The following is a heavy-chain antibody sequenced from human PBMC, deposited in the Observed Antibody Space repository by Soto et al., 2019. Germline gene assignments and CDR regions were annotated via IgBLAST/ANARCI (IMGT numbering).Heavy chain of an antibody. D-gene: IGHD3-22*01. CDR3: ARGSSSEVFVGQRDDAFDI. CDR2: ISAYNGNT. CDR1: GYTFTSYG. Sequence: ASVKVSCKASGYTFTSYGISWVRQAPGQGLEWMGWISAYNGNTNYAQKLQGSVTMTTGTSTSTAYMELRSLRSDDTAVYYCARGSSSEVFVGQRDDAFDIWGEGKMVTV. J-gene: IGHJ3*02. V-gene: IGHV1-18*01.